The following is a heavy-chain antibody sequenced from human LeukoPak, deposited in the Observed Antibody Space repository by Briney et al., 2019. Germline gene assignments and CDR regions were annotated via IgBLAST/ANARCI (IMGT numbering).Heavy chain of an antibody. J-gene: IGHJ4*02. D-gene: IGHD7-27*01. CDR1: GITFSSYG. CDR3: ARDLAWGAFDY. Sequence: GGSLRLSCAASGITFSSYGMSWVRQAPGKGLEWVSSISSTGGTTYYADSVKGRFTISRDNSKNTLYLQMNSLRAEDTAIYYCARDLAWGAFDYWGQGILVAVSS. CDR2: ISSTGGTT. V-gene: IGHV3-23*01.